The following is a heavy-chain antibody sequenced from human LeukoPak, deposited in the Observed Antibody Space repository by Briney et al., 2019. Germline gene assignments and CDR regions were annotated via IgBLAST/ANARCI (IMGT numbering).Heavy chain of an antibody. V-gene: IGHV3-7*01. CDR2: IKQDGSEK. Sequence: GGSLRLSCAASGFTFSSYWMSWVRQAPGKGLEWVANIKQDGSEKYYVDSVKGRFTISRDNAKNSLYLQMNSLRAEDTAVYYCARVRYDFWSGYSKYWGQGTLVTVSS. CDR3: ARVRYDFWSGYSKY. J-gene: IGHJ4*02. D-gene: IGHD3-3*01. CDR1: GFTFSSYW.